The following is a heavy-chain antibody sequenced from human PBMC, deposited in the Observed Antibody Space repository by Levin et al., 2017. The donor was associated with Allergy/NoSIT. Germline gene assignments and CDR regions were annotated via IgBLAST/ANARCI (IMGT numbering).Heavy chain of an antibody. CDR3: AIETIDAPPYNWFDT. CDR2: LNPNTGGT. D-gene: IGHD3-3*01. V-gene: IGHV1-2*06. J-gene: IGHJ5*02. CDR1: GFTFTIYD. Sequence: ASVKVSCKASGFTFTIYDIHWVRQAPGQGLEWVGRLNPNTGGTDSAQKFMGRVTMTRDTSTTTAFMELTRLRADDTAIYYCAIETIDAPPYNWFDTWGQWSLVTVSS.